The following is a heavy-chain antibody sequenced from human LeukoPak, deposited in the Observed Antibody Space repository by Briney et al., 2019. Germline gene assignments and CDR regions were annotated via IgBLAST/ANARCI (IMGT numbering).Heavy chain of an antibody. V-gene: IGHV4-39*07. J-gene: IGHJ5*02. CDR2: IYYSGST. CDR1: GGSISSSSYY. Sequence: PSETLSLTCTVSGGSISSSSYYWGWIRQPPGKGLEWIGSIYYSGSTYYNPSLKSRVTISVDTSKNQFSLKLSSVTAADTAVYYCATSMTTVNWFDPWGQGTLVTVYS. CDR3: ATSMTTVNWFDP. D-gene: IGHD4-17*01.